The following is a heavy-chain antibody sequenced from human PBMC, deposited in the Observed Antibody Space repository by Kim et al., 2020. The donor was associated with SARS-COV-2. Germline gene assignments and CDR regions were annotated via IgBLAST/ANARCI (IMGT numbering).Heavy chain of an antibody. V-gene: IGHV3-53*04. Sequence: YYADSVKGRFTISRHNSKNTLYLQMNSLRAEDTAVYYCARQVVIRGAFDIWGQGTMVTVSS. CDR3: ARQVVIRGAFDI. J-gene: IGHJ3*02. D-gene: IGHD3-22*01.